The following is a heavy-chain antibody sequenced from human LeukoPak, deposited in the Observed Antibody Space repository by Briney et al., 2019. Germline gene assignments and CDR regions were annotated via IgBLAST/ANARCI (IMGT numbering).Heavy chain of an antibody. Sequence: SETLSLTCTVSGGSMDSFYWSWLRQSPGGGLELIGYIYYSGTTNYNPSLRSRLIISVDTSKNQFSLNLISMTAADTAVYYCARLARLTLIRGVTGYHSLDVWGKGTKVTVSS. J-gene: IGHJ6*04. V-gene: IGHV4-59*01. CDR3: ARLARLTLIRGVTGYHSLDV. CDR2: IYYSGTT. CDR1: GGSMDSFY. D-gene: IGHD3-10*01.